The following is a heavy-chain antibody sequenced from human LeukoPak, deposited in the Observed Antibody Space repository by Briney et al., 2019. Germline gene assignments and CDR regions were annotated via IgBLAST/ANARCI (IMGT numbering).Heavy chain of an antibody. D-gene: IGHD3-10*01. CDR2: IYYSGST. J-gene: IGHJ5*02. Sequence: SETLSLTCTVSGGSISSSSYYWGWIRQPAVKGLEWIGSIYYSGSTYYNPSLKSRVTISVDTSKNQFSLKLSSVTAADTAVYYCASLGDYYGSGSYYVTWGQGTLVTVSS. CDR3: ASLGDYYGSGSYYVT. V-gene: IGHV4-39*01. CDR1: GGSISSSSYY.